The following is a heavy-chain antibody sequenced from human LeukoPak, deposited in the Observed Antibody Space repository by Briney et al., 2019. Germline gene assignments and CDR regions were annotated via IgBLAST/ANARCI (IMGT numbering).Heavy chain of an antibody. CDR2: ISSFSTYI. D-gene: IGHD2-2*01. V-gene: IGHV3-21*04. CDR3: AKDRHARGRYCSSTSCFPFDS. J-gene: IGHJ5*01. CDR1: GFSFSTYS. Sequence: GVSLRLSCAASGFSFSTYSMSWVRQARGKGLEWVSSISSFSTYIFFADSVKGRFTISRDNTKNTLYLQMNSLRAEDTAVYYCAKDRHARGRYCSSTSCFPFDSWGQGTLVTVSS.